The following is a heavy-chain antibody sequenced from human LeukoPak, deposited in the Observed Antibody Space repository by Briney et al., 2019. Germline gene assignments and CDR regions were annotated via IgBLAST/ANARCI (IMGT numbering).Heavy chain of an antibody. CDR3: ARDPDSSGYSTFQH. J-gene: IGHJ1*01. Sequence: PGGSLRLSCAASGFTFSSHWMHWVRQAPGKGLVWISRIKSDGSSTSYAGSVKGRFTIPRDNAKNTLYLQMNSLRAEDTAVYYCARDPDSSGYSTFQHWGQGTLVTVSS. V-gene: IGHV3-74*01. CDR2: IKSDGSST. CDR1: GFTFSSHW. D-gene: IGHD3-22*01.